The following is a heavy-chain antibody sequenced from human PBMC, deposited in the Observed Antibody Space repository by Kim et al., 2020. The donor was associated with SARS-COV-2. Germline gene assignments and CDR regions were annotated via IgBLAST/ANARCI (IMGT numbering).Heavy chain of an antibody. J-gene: IGHJ6*03. V-gene: IGHV3-30*07. D-gene: IGHD3-22*01. Sequence: ADSVKSRFTISRDNSKDALYLQMNSLRAEDTALYYCARGDSSSSYYYYMDVWGKGTTVTVSS. CDR3: ARGDSSSSYYYYMDV.